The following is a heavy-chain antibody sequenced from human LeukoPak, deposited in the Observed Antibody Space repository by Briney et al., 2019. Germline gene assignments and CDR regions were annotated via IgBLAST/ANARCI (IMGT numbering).Heavy chain of an antibody. CDR3: ARGEYYDYIWGRKDPRKVPYYYYYYMDV. Sequence: GASVKVSCKASGGTFSSYAISWVRQAPGQGLEWMGGIIPIFGTANYAQKFQGRVTITADKSTSTAYMELSSLRSEDTAVYYCARGEYYDYIWGRKDPRKVPYYYYYYMDVWGKGTTVTVSS. V-gene: IGHV1-69*06. CDR2: IIPIFGTA. CDR1: GGTFSSYA. D-gene: IGHD3-16*01. J-gene: IGHJ6*03.